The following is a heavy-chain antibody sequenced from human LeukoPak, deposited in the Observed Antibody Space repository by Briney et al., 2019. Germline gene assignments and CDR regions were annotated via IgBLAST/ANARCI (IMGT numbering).Heavy chain of an antibody. D-gene: IGHD3-22*01. CDR3: AREWFDFDY. CDR1: GFTFSNHA. V-gene: IGHV3-23*01. Sequence: QTGGSLRLSFAASGFTFSNHAMTWARKAPGKGLEWVSEITGSGSSTYYADSVKGRFTISRDNSKNTMFLQMNSVRAEDTATYYCAREWFDFDYWGQGILVTVSS. CDR2: ITGSGSST. J-gene: IGHJ4*02.